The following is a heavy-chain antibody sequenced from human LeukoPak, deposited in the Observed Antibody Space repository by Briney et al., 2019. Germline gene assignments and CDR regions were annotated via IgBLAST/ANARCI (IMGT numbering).Heavy chain of an antibody. V-gene: IGHV3-53*01. D-gene: IGHD1-1*01. CDR1: GFTVTSNS. CDR3: AGSDTTGYIPREWDYWYFDL. J-gene: IGHJ2*01. Sequence: SGGSLSLSCTVSGFTVTSNSMSWVRQAPGKGLEWVSFIYSGGNTHYSDSVKGRFTISRANAKNSLYLQMNSLRAEDTAVYYCAGSDTTGYIPREWDYWYFDLWGRGTLVTASS. CDR2: IYSGGNT.